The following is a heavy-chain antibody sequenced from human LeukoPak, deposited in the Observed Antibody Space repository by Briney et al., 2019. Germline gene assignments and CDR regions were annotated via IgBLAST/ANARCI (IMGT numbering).Heavy chain of an antibody. J-gene: IGHJ4*02. CDR3: ARDYSGSYYRNTFDY. V-gene: IGHV1-3*01. CDR1: GYTFTSYA. D-gene: IGHD1-26*01. CDR2: INAGNGNT. Sequence: ASVKVSCKASGYTFTSYAMYWVRQAPGQRLEWMGWINAGNGNTKYSQKFQGRVTITRDTSASTAYMELSSLRSEDTAVYYCARDYSGSYYRNTFDYWGQGTLVTVSS.